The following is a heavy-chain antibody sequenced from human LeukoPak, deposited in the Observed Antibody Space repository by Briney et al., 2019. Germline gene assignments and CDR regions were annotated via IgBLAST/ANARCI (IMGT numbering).Heavy chain of an antibody. J-gene: IGHJ4*02. Sequence: GGSLRLSCAASGFTFSSYGMHWVRQAPGKGLEWVAFIRYDGSNKYYADSVKGRFTISRDNSKNTLYLQMNSLRAEDTAVYYCAKEDTVTTIQVEWSYFDYWGQGTLVTVSS. D-gene: IGHD4-17*01. V-gene: IGHV3-30*02. CDR3: AKEDTVTTIQVEWSYFDY. CDR2: IRYDGSNK. CDR1: GFTFSSYG.